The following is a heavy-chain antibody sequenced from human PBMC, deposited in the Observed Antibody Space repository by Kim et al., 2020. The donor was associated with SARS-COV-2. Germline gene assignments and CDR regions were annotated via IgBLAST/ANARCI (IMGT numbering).Heavy chain of an antibody. Sequence: SETLSLTCAVYGGSFSGYHSSWVRQPPGKGLEWIGEINHSGGTNYNPSLKSRVTISLDTSKHQFSLKLSSVTAADTAVYYCARWVVYGSGEDVWGQGTTVTVSS. CDR1: GGSFSGYH. D-gene: IGHD3-10*01. CDR2: INHSGGT. V-gene: IGHV4-34*01. J-gene: IGHJ6*02. CDR3: ARWVVYGSGEDV.